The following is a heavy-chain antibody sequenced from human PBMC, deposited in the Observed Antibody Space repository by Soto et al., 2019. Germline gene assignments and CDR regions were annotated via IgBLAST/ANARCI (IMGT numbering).Heavy chain of an antibody. CDR2: INPNSGGT. CDR1: GYTFTGYY. D-gene: IGHD5-18*01. CDR3: ARLSNTAMGRAFDI. Sequence: ASVKVSCKASGYTFTGYYMHWVRQAPGQGLEWMGWINPNSGGTNYAQKFQGWVTMTRDTSISTAYMELSRLRSDDTAVYYCARLSNTAMGRAFDIWGQGTMVTVSS. V-gene: IGHV1-2*04. J-gene: IGHJ3*02.